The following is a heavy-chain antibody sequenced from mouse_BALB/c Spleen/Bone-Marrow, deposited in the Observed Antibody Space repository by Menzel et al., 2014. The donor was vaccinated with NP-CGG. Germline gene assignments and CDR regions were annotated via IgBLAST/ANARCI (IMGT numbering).Heavy chain of an antibody. D-gene: IGHD2-4*01. J-gene: IGHJ4*01. CDR2: IXXXXXGT. Sequence: QESGPELVKPGASVKMSCKASGYTFTSYVMHWVKQKPXQGLEWXXXIXXXXXGTKYNEKFKGKATLTSDKSSSTAYMELSSLTXXGSAVYXCXRGVYYDYDEXXMDYWGQGSSVXXSS. CDR1: GYTFTSYV. CDR3: XRGVYYDYDEXXMDY. V-gene: IGHV1-14*01.